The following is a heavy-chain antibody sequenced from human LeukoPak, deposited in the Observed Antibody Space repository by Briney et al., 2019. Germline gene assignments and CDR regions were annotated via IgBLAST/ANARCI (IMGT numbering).Heavy chain of an antibody. CDR1: GGTFSSYA. Sequence: SVKVSCKASGGTFSSYAISWVRQAPGQGLEWMGGIIPIFGTANYAQKFQGRVTITTDESTSTAYMELSSLRSEDTAVYYCARGDQQLGPHLQYYYYYYMDVWGKGTTVTVSS. J-gene: IGHJ6*03. V-gene: IGHV1-69*05. CDR3: ARGDQQLGPHLQYYYYYYMDV. D-gene: IGHD6-13*01. CDR2: IIPIFGTA.